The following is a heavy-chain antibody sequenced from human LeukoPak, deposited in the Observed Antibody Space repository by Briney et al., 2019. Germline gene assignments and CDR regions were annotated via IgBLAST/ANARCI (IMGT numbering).Heavy chain of an antibody. D-gene: IGHD2-2*01. V-gene: IGHV3-7*01. CDR3: ARKIVVVPAAGPEIDY. CDR1: GFTFSSYW. Sequence: GGSLRLSCAASGFTFSSYWMSWVRQASGKGLEWVANIKQDGSEKYYVDSVKGRFTISRDNAKNSLYLQMNSLRAEDTAVYYCARKIVVVPAAGPEIDYWGQGTLVTVSS. CDR2: IKQDGSEK. J-gene: IGHJ4*02.